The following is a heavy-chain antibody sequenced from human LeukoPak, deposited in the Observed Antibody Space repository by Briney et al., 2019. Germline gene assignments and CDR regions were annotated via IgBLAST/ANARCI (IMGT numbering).Heavy chain of an antibody. Sequence: PSETLSLTCTVSGGSISSNSYYWGWIRQPPWKGLEWIGSIHYSGSTHYSPSLKSRVTISLDTSKNHFSLKLSSVTAADTAVYYCARGAPYSSSWRTYYYYYMDVWGKGTTVTVSS. V-gene: IGHV4-39*02. CDR2: IHYSGST. D-gene: IGHD6-13*01. J-gene: IGHJ6*03. CDR3: ARGAPYSSSWRTYYYYYMDV. CDR1: GGSISSNSYY.